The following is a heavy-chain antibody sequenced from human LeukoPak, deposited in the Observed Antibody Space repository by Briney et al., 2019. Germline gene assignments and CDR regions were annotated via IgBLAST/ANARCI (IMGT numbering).Heavy chain of an antibody. Sequence: GASVKVSCKASGYTFTGYYMHWVRQAPGQGLEWMGWINPNSGGTNYAQKFQGRVSMTRDTSISTAYMELSSLTSDDTAVYYCARPVGGSSWYYFDYWGQGTLVTVSS. D-gene: IGHD6-13*01. CDR1: GYTFTGYY. J-gene: IGHJ4*02. V-gene: IGHV1-2*02. CDR2: INPNSGGT. CDR3: ARPVGGSSWYYFDY.